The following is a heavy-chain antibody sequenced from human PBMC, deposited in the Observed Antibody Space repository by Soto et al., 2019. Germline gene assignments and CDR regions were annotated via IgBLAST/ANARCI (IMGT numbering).Heavy chain of an antibody. V-gene: IGHV4-34*01. CDR1: GGSFSGYY. J-gene: IGHJ4*02. D-gene: IGHD3-22*01. Sequence: SETLSLTCAVYGGSFSGYYWSWIRQPPGKGLEWIGEINHSGSTNYNPSLKSRVTISVDTSKNQFSLKLSSVTAADTAVYYCARAGRYYYDSSGYFDYWGQGTLVTVSS. CDR2: INHSGST. CDR3: ARAGRYYYDSSGYFDY.